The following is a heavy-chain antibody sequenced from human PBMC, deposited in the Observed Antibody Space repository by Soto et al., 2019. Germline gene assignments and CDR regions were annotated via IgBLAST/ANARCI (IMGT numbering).Heavy chain of an antibody. D-gene: IGHD2-21*01. CDR3: ASAKAVVVAALGI. CDR1: GFTFSNSA. V-gene: IGHV3-23*01. Sequence: EGHLLESGGGLVQPEGSLRLSCTASGFTFSNSAMIWVRQAPGQGLEWVASISENGGSRGGTYYADSVKGRFTISRNNSKSTLYLQVDSLTGADTAVYYCASAKAVVVAALGIWGQGTMVTVSS. J-gene: IGHJ3*02. CDR2: ISENGGSRGGT.